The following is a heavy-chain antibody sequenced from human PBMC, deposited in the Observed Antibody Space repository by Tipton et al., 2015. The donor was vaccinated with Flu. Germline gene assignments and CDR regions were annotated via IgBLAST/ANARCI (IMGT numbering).Heavy chain of an antibody. D-gene: IGHD5-18*01. Sequence: RSLRLSCAASGFTFSSYAMHWVRQAPGKGLEWVAVISYDGSNKYYADSVKGRFTISRDNSKNTPYLQMNSLRAEDTAVYYCARVRGYNPWAAFDIWGQGTMVTVSS. CDR2: ISYDGSNK. CDR1: GFTFSSYA. V-gene: IGHV3-30*04. CDR3: ARVRGYNPWAAFDI. J-gene: IGHJ3*02.